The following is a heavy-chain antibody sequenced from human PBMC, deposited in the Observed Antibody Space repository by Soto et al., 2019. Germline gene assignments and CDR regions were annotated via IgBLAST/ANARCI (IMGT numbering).Heavy chain of an antibody. V-gene: IGHV1-46*01. CDR1: GYTFTSYY. CDR3: ARNPLYDSSGYYSYYFDY. CDR2: IDPSGGST. D-gene: IGHD3-22*01. J-gene: IGHJ4*02. Sequence: ASVKVSCKASGYTFTSYYMHWVRQAPGQGLEWMGIIDPSGGSTSYAQKFQGRVTMTRDTSTSTVYMELSSLRSEDTAVYYCARNPLYDSSGYYSYYFDYWGQGTLVTVSS.